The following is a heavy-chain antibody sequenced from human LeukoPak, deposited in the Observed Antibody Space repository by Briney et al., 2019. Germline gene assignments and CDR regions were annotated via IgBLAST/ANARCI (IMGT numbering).Heavy chain of an antibody. CDR1: GFIVSSNY. D-gene: IGHD1-26*01. Sequence: PGGSLRLSCAASGFIVSSNYMTWVRQAPGKGLEWLSVIYSGGDTYYPDSVKGRFTISRDNSKNTLYLQMNSLRAEDTAVYYCARRSGEGYFDCWGQGTLVTVSS. J-gene: IGHJ4*02. CDR2: IYSGGDT. CDR3: ARRSGEGYFDC. V-gene: IGHV3-66*01.